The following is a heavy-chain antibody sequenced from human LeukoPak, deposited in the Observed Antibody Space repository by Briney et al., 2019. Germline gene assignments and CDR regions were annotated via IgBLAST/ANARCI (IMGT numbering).Heavy chain of an antibody. CDR2: IIPIFGTA. Sequence: SVKVSCKASGGTFSSYAISWVRQAPGQGLEWMGGIIPIFGTANYAQKFQGRVTITADESTSTAYMELSSLRSEDTAVYYCAIWCAAGKSCWFDPWGQGTLVTVSS. J-gene: IGHJ5*02. D-gene: IGHD6-19*01. V-gene: IGHV1-69*13. CDR3: AIWCAAGKSCWFDP. CDR1: GGTFSSYA.